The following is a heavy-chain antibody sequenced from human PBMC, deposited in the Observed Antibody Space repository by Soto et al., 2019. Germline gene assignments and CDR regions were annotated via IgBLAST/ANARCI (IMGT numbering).Heavy chain of an antibody. CDR3: ARAGWDGGTCYTLVGLRYGMDV. J-gene: IGHJ6*02. D-gene: IGHD2-15*01. Sequence: QVQLVESGGGVVQPGRSLRLSCAASGFTFSSYAMYWVRQAPGKGLEWVAVISYDGNNKHYADSVKGRFTIARDNSKNTLYLKMNSLRAEDTAVYYCARAGWDGGTCYTLVGLRYGMDVWGQGTTVTVSS. CDR1: GFTFSSYA. V-gene: IGHV3-30-3*01. CDR2: ISYDGNNK.